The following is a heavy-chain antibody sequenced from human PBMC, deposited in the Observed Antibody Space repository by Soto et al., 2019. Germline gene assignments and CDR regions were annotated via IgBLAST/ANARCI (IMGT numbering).Heavy chain of an antibody. Sequence: SETLSLTRTVSVDSISSYYWSWIRQPAGKGLEWIGRIYTSGSTNYNPSLKSRVTMSVDTSKNQFSLKLSSVTAADTAVYYCARDRFPPLIADYGDGMDVWGQGTTVTVSS. CDR1: VDSISSYY. D-gene: IGHD3-10*01. V-gene: IGHV4-4*07. J-gene: IGHJ6*02. CDR2: IYTSGST. CDR3: ARDRFPPLIADYGDGMDV.